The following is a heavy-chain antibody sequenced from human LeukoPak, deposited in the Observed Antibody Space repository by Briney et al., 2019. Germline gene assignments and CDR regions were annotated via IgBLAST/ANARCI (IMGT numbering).Heavy chain of an antibody. J-gene: IGHJ5*02. CDR2: INPNSGGT. Sequence: ASVKVSCKASGYTFTGYYMHWVRQAPGQGLEWMGWINPNSGGTNYAQKFQGRVTMTRDTSISTAYMELSRLRSDDTAVYYCARDLVGATRWFDPWGQGTLVTVSS. D-gene: IGHD1-26*01. CDR1: GYTFTGYY. CDR3: ARDLVGATRWFDP. V-gene: IGHV1-2*02.